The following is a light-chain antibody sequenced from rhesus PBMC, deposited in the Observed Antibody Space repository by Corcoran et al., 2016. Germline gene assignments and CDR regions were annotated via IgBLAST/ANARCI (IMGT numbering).Light chain of an antibody. CDR3: LQYSSSPFT. V-gene: IGKV1-22*01. CDR1: QSISSW. CDR2: KAS. Sequence: DIQMTQSPSSLSASVGDTVTITCRVSQSISSWLDWYQQKPGKAPKLLIYKASTLQSGVPSRLSGNGSGTDFTLTISSLQPEDFATYYCLQYSSSPFTFGPGTKLAIK. J-gene: IGKJ3*01.